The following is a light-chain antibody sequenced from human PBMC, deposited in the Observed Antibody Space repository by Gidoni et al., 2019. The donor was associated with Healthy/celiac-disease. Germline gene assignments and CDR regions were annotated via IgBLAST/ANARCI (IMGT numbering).Light chain of an antibody. CDR1: QDMSNY. Sequence: DIQMTKSPSSLSASVGDRVTITCQASQDMSNYLNWYQQKQGKAPKLLIYDASNLQTGVPSRFSGSASGTDFTFPIRILHPEDIATYYCPQYDNLPLTFGGRTKVEIK. CDR2: DAS. J-gene: IGKJ4*01. CDR3: PQYDNLPLT. V-gene: IGKV1-33*01.